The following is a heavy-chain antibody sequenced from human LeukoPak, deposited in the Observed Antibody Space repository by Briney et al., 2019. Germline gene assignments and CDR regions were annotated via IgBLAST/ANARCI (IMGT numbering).Heavy chain of an antibody. CDR2: IYYSGST. D-gene: IGHD7-27*01. CDR1: GGSISSSSYY. V-gene: IGHV4-39*01. Sequence: SETLSLTCTVSGGSISSSSYYWGWIRQPPGKGLEWIGSIYYSGSTYYNPSPKSRVTISVDTSKNQFSLKLSSVTAADTAVYYCARGLTGDSDYWGQGTLVTISS. CDR3: ARGLTGDSDY. J-gene: IGHJ4*02.